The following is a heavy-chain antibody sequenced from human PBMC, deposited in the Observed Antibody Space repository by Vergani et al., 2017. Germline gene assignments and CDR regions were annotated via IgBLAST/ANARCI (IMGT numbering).Heavy chain of an antibody. J-gene: IGHJ6*03. CDR1: GGSFSGYY. CDR3: ARGGGEYYYYYYMDV. V-gene: IGHV4-34*01. CDR2: INHSGST. Sequence: QVQLQQWGAGLLKPSETLSLTCAVYGGSFSGYYWSWIRQPPGKGLEWIGEINHSGSTNYNPSLKSRVTISVDTSKNQFSLKLSSVTAADTAVYYCARGGGEYYYYYYMDVWGKGTTVTVSS. D-gene: IGHD3-10*01.